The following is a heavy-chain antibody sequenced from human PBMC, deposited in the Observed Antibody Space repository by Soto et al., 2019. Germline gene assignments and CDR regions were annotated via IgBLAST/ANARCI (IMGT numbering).Heavy chain of an antibody. CDR2: IIPSPART. D-gene: IGHD1-26*01. CDR1: GGTFSNSP. CDR3: ARDQVGASSVDY. Sequence: SVKVSCKASGGTFSNSPISWVRQIPGQGPEWMGRIIPSPARTIYSRKFRGRVTLTADKSTQTVYMTLSSLTTEDSGVYDCARDQVGASSVDYWG. V-gene: IGHV1-69*04. J-gene: IGHJ4*01.